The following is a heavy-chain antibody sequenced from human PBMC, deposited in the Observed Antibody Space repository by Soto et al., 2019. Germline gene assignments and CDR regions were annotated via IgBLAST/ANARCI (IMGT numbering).Heavy chain of an antibody. V-gene: IGHV3-74*01. CDR1: GFTFSSYW. CDR3: ARGEYYDFWSGYWYYYYYRMDV. D-gene: IGHD3-3*01. Sequence: GGSLRLSCAASGFTFSSYWTHWVRQAPGKXLVWVSRINSDGSSTSYADSVKGRFTISRDNAKNTLYLQMNSLRAEDTAVYYCARGEYYDFWSGYWYYYYYRMDVWGQGTTVTVSS. J-gene: IGHJ6*02. CDR2: INSDGSST.